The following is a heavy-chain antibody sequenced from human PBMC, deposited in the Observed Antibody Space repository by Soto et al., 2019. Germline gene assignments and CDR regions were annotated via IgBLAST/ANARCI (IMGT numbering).Heavy chain of an antibody. Sequence: ASVKVSCKASGFTFTSSAVQWVRQARGQRLEWIGWIVVGSGNTNYAQKFQERVTITRDMSTSTAYMELSSLRSEDTAVYYCAAASRDRSGGSCYPTPGDYWGQGTLVTVSS. CDR1: GFTFTSSA. D-gene: IGHD2-15*01. CDR2: IVVGSGNT. V-gene: IGHV1-58*01. CDR3: AAASRDRSGGSCYPTPGDY. J-gene: IGHJ4*02.